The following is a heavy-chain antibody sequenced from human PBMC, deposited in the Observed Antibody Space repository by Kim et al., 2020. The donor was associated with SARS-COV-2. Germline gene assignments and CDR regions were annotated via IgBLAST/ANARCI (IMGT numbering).Heavy chain of an antibody. J-gene: IGHJ4*02. CDR3: AAMYYYDSSGYYSDY. Sequence: QKFQERVTITRDRSTSTAYMELSSLRSEDTAVYYCAAMYYYDSSGYYSDYWGQGTLVTVSS. D-gene: IGHD3-22*01. V-gene: IGHV1-58*01.